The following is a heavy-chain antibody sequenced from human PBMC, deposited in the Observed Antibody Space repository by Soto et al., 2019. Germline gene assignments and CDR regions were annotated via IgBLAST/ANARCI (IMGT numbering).Heavy chain of an antibody. D-gene: IGHD1-26*01. CDR2: IYYSGST. Sequence: QLQLQESGPGLVKHSETLSLTCTVSGGSISSSSYYWGWIRQPPGKGLEWIGSIYYSGSTYYNPSLKSRVTISVDTSKNQFSLKLSSVTAADTAVYYCARQTNSGSYSGGNFDYWGQGTLVTVSS. J-gene: IGHJ4*02. CDR1: GGSISSSSYY. CDR3: ARQTNSGSYSGGNFDY. V-gene: IGHV4-39*01.